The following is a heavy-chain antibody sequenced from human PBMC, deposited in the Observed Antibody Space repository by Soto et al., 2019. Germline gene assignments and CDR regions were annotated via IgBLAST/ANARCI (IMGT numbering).Heavy chain of an antibody. Sequence: EVQLVESGGGLVQPGGSLKLSCAASGFTFSGSAMHWVRQASGKGLEWVGRIRSKANSYATAYAASVKGRFTISRDDSKNTAYLQMNSLQTEDTAVYYCTTDYGDPFDYWGQGTLVTVSS. J-gene: IGHJ4*02. D-gene: IGHD4-17*01. CDR2: IRSKANSYAT. V-gene: IGHV3-73*01. CDR1: GFTFSGSA. CDR3: TTDYGDPFDY.